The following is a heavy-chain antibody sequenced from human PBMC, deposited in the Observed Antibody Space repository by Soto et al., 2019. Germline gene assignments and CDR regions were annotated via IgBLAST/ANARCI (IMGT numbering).Heavy chain of an antibody. Sequence: QVQLVQSGAEVKKPGASVRVSCKASGYTFTSYGISWVRQAPGQGLEWMGWISAYNGNTNYAQSLQGRVTMTTDTSTTTAYMELRSLKSDAPAGYYCAGVSPSSRAAEPWGQGTLVTVS. D-gene: IGHD6-13*01. CDR1: GYTFTSYG. V-gene: IGHV1-18*01. CDR3: AGVSPSSRAAEP. J-gene: IGHJ4*02. CDR2: ISAYNGNT.